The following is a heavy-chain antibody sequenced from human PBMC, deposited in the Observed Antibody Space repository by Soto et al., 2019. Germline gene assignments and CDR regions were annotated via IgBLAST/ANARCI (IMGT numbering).Heavy chain of an antibody. CDR3: ARDPLAMTFDY. CDR1: GYTFNSYA. CDR2: INAGNGNT. Sequence: GASVKVCCKASGYTFNSYAMHWVRQAPGQRLEWMGWINAGNGNTKYSQKFQGRVTITRDTSASTAYMELSSLRSEDTAVYYCARDPLAMTFDYWGQGTLVTVSS. J-gene: IGHJ4*02. D-gene: IGHD2-2*01. V-gene: IGHV1-3*01.